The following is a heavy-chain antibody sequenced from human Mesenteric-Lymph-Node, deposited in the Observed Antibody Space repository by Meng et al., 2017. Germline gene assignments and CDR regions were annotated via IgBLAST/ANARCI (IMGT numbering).Heavy chain of an antibody. CDR2: ISGSGGST. CDR1: GFTLSSYS. Sequence: GGSLRLSCVGSGFTLSSYSMSWVRQAPGKGLEWVSAISGSGGSTYYADSVKGRFTISRDNAKNSLYLQMNSLRAEDTAVYYCARHNTYSSSWYSPGGGDYWGQGTLVTVSS. J-gene: IGHJ4*02. D-gene: IGHD6-13*01. CDR3: ARHNTYSSSWYSPGGGDY. V-gene: IGHV3-23*01.